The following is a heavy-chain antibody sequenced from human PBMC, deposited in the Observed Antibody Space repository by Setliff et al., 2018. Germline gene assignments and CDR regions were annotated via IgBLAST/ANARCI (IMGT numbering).Heavy chain of an antibody. CDR1: GFTFSSYW. Sequence: AGGSLRLSCAASGFTFSSYWMTWVRQAPGKGLDWVSLIYSAGSAYYADSVKGRFTISRDNSENTLYLQMNSLRAEDTAVYYCARDREVVGSTRGTYYHYYHMDVWGKGTTVTVS. CDR2: IYSAGSA. D-gene: IGHD1-26*01. J-gene: IGHJ6*03. CDR3: ARDREVVGSTRGTYYHYYHMDV. V-gene: IGHV3-66*02.